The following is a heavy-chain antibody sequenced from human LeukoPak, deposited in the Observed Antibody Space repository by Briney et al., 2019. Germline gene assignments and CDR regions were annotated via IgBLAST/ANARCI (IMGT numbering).Heavy chain of an antibody. D-gene: IGHD2-15*01. CDR1: GYTLTELS. CDR3: ATERYCSGGSCYGGGWFDP. Sequence: ASVKVSFKVSGYTLTELSMHWVRQAPGKGLEWMGGFDPEDGETIYAQKFQGRVTMTEDTSTDTAYMELSSLRSEDTAVYYCATERYCSGGSCYGGGWFDPWGQGTLVTVSS. CDR2: FDPEDGET. V-gene: IGHV1-24*01. J-gene: IGHJ5*02.